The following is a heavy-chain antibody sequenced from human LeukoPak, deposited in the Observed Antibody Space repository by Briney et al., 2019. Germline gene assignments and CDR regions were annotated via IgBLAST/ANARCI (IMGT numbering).Heavy chain of an antibody. CDR1: GFTFSNYA. D-gene: IGHD7-27*01. CDR3: AKKVPANWGSYFDY. CDR2: ISGSGDST. Sequence: GGSLRLSCAASGFTFSNYAMSWVRQAPGKGLEWVSAISGSGDSTYSTDSVKGRFTISRDNSKNTLYLQMNNLRAEDTAVYYCAKKVPANWGSYFDYWGQGTLVTVSS. V-gene: IGHV3-23*01. J-gene: IGHJ4*02.